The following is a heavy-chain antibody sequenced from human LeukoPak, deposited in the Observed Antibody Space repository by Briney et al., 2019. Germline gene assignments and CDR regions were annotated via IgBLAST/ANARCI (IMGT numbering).Heavy chain of an antibody. V-gene: IGHV3-30*18. D-gene: IGHD3-10*01. CDR1: GFTFSSYG. J-gene: IGHJ4*02. CDR2: ISYDGSNK. Sequence: GGSLRLSSAASGFTFSSYGMHWVRQAPGKGLEWVAVISYDGSNKYYADSVKGRFTISRDNSKNTLYLQMNSLRAEDTAVYYCAKDRGSGSRKLYYFDYWGQGTLVTVSS. CDR3: AKDRGSGSRKLYYFDY.